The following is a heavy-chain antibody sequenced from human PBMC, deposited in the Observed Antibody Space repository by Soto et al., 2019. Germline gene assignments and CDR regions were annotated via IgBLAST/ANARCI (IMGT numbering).Heavy chain of an antibody. Sequence: QVQLVQSGAEVKKPGASVKVSCKASGYTFTSYDINWVRQATGQGLEWVGWMNPNSGNTGYAQKFQGRVTMXXSTSISTAYMELSSLRSEDTAVYYCARGINYYDSGDDAFDIWGQGTMVTVSS. CDR1: GYTFTSYD. V-gene: IGHV1-8*01. J-gene: IGHJ3*02. CDR3: ARGINYYDSGDDAFDI. CDR2: MNPNSGNT. D-gene: IGHD3-10*01.